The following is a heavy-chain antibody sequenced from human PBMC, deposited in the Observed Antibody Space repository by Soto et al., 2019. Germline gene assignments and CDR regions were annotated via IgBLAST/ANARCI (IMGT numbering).Heavy chain of an antibody. CDR2: IYSSGTT. D-gene: IGHD3-22*01. Sequence: QVQLQESGPGLVKPSQTLSLTCTVSGGSISSGCYYWSWIRQHPGKGLERIGYIYSSGTTYYNPYLKSRVPISVDTSKNQFSLKVSSVAAADTAVYYCVRDKGYYYDSSGYPDSCDIWGQGTMVTVSS. J-gene: IGHJ3*02. CDR1: GGSISSGCYY. CDR3: VRDKGYYYDSSGYPDSCDI. V-gene: IGHV4-31*03.